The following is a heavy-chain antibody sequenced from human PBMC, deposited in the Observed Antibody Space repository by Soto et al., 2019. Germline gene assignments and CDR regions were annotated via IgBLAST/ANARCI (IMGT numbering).Heavy chain of an antibody. CDR2: ISYDGSNK. CDR1: GFTFSSYA. J-gene: IGHJ6*02. V-gene: IGHV3-30-3*01. Sequence: QVQLVESGGGVVQPGRSLRLSCAASGFTFSSYAMHWVRQAPGKGLELVAVISYDGSNKYYADSVKGRFTISRDNSKNTLYLQMNSLRAEDTAVYYCARDRSYYYDSSGYYLPYYYYGMDVWGQGPTVTVSS. D-gene: IGHD3-22*01. CDR3: ARDRSYYYDSSGYYLPYYYYGMDV.